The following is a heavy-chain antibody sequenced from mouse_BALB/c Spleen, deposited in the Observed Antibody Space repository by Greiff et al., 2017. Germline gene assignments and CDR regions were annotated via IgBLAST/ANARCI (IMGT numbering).Heavy chain of an antibody. V-gene: IGHV1-87*01. CDR1: GYTFTSYW. CDR2: IYPGDGDT. Sequence: VKLQESGAELARPGASVKLSCKASGYTFTSYWMQWVKQRPGQGLEWIGAIYPGDGDTRYTQKFKGKATLTADKSSSTAYMQLSSLASEDSAVYYCARDLSLYGPYGGDYWGQGTSVTVSS. D-gene: IGHD1-1*01. CDR3: ARDLSLYGPYGGDY. J-gene: IGHJ4*01.